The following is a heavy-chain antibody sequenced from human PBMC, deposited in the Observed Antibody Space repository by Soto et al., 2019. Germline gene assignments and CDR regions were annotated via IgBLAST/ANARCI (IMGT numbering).Heavy chain of an antibody. CDR1: GYSISSTYW. V-gene: IGHV4-4*02. Sequence: QVQLQESGPGLVKPSGTLSLTCDVPGYSISSTYWWSWVRQSPLEGLEWIGEIYPTTGRANYNPSLRSRVTISADSSKNQFSLNLRSVTAADTAVYYCARHVGVTGTRGFDYWGQGIPVSVSS. CDR3: ARHVGVTGTRGFDY. CDR2: IYPTTGRA. J-gene: IGHJ4*02. D-gene: IGHD1-1*01.